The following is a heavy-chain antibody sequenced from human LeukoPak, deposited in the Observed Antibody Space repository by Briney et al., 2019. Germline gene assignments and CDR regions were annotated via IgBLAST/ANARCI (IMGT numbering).Heavy chain of an antibody. CDR2: INQDGSAK. CDR3: ARWDIRATAHPLDY. J-gene: IGHJ4*02. CDR1: GFTLSSHW. V-gene: IGHV3-7*01. Sequence: GGSLRLSCAASGFTLSSHWMSWVRQAPGKGLEWVANINQDGSAKYYVDSVKGRFTISRDNARNSMYLQMNSLRAEDTAVYYCARWDIRATAHPLDYWGQGTLVTVSS. D-gene: IGHD5-12*01.